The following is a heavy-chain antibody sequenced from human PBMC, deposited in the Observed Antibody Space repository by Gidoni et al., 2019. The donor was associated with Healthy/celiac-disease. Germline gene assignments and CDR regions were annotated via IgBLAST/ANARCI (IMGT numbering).Heavy chain of an antibody. J-gene: IGHJ4*02. D-gene: IGHD1-26*01. CDR1: GFTFSSYS. CDR3: ARYSGSYPDDY. Sequence: EVQLVESGGGLVKPGGSLSLSCAASGFTFSSYSMNWVRQAPGKGLEWVSSISSSSSYIYYADSVKGRFTISRDNAKNSLYLQMNSLRAEDTAVYYCARYSGSYPDDYWGQGTLVTVSS. CDR2: ISSSSSYI. V-gene: IGHV3-21*01.